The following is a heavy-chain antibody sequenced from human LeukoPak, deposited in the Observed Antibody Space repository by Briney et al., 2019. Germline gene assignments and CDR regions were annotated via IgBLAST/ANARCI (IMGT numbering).Heavy chain of an antibody. D-gene: IGHD3-9*01. CDR1: GGSISSYY. CDR2: IYYSGST. Sequence: PSETLSLTCTVSGGSISSYYWSWIRQPPGKGLEWIGYIYYSGSTNYNPSLKSRVTISVDTSKNQFSLKLSSVTAADTAVYYCARVGGYDILTGYYGGVDYWGQGTLVTVSS. J-gene: IGHJ4*02. V-gene: IGHV4-59*01. CDR3: ARVGGYDILTGYYGGVDY.